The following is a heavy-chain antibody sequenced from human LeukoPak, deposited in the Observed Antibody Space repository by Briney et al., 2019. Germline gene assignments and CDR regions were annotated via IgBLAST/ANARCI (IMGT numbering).Heavy chain of an antibody. J-gene: IGHJ6*02. D-gene: IGHD4-17*01. CDR2: ISAYNGNT. V-gene: IGHV1-18*01. CDR1: GYTFPSYG. Sequence: ASVKVSCKASGYTFPSYGISWVRQAPGQGLEWMGWISAYNGNTNYAQKLQGRVTMTTDTSTSTAYMELRSLRSDDTAVYYCARATTVSSLYYYGMDVWGQGTTVTVSS. CDR3: ARATTVSSLYYYGMDV.